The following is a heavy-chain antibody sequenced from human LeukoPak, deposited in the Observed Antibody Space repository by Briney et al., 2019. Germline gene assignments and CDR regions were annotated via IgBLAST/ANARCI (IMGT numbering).Heavy chain of an antibody. Sequence: SETLSLTCSVSGGSIRSYFWSWIRQPAGKGLEWIGYIDDSGNTKYNPSLKNRVTMSVDTSKTQLSLNLRSVTAADTAVYYCARVPPPPGSGSYHFDYWGQGTLVTVSS. V-gene: IGHV4-59*12. CDR1: GGSIRSYF. CDR3: ARVPPPPGSGSYHFDY. J-gene: IGHJ4*02. D-gene: IGHD3-10*01. CDR2: IDDSGNT.